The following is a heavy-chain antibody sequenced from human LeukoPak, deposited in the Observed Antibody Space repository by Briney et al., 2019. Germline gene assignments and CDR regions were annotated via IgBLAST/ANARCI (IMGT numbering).Heavy chain of an antibody. Sequence: GGSLRLSCAASGFTFSSYVMSWVRQAPGKGLEWVSYISSSGSTIYYADSVKGRFTISRDNAKNSLYLQMNSLRAEDTAVYYCARVGGRLYGSTSCYGFDYWGQGTLVTVSS. CDR2: ISSSGSTI. CDR3: ARVGGRLYGSTSCYGFDY. J-gene: IGHJ4*02. V-gene: IGHV3-48*04. CDR1: GFTFSSYV. D-gene: IGHD2-2*01.